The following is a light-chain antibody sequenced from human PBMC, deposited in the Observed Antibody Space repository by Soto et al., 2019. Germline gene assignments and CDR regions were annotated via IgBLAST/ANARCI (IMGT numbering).Light chain of an antibody. CDR3: HQLNTYPPA. CDR1: HDISSF. J-gene: IGKJ1*01. V-gene: IGKV1-9*01. CDR2: AAS. Sequence: IQLTQSPSSLSASVGDRVTITCRASHDISSFLGWYQQKPGQAPKLLIYAASTLHTEVPSRFSGSGSGTDYTLTISSLQPEDFATYYCHQLNTYPPAFGQGTKVEIK.